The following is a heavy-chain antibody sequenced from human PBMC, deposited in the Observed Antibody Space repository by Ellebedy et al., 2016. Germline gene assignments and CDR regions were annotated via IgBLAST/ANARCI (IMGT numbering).Heavy chain of an antibody. V-gene: IGHV1-8*02. D-gene: IGHD3-22*01. CDR3: ARRALYYDITGFLPRVFDS. Sequence: ASVKVSXXASGYTFSSNDINWVRQATGQGLEWMGWMNPNSGKTGYAPKFQGRVTMTRNTSIDTAYLEVSSLRSEDTAMYYCARRALYYDITGFLPRVFDSWGQGTLVTVSS. CDR1: GYTFSSND. CDR2: MNPNSGKT. J-gene: IGHJ4*02.